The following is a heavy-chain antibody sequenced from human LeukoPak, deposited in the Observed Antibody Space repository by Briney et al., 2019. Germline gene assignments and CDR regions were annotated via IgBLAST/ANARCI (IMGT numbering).Heavy chain of an antibody. V-gene: IGHV3-23*01. CDR1: GFTFSSYA. D-gene: IGHD2-8*01. CDR3: ARSEMVYAIKPYDY. J-gene: IGHJ4*02. CDR2: ISGSGGST. Sequence: GGSLRLSCAASGFTFSSYAMSWVRQAPGKGLEWVSAISGSGGSTYYADSVKGRFTISRDNSKNTLYLQMNSLRAEDTAVYYCARSEMVYAIKPYDYWGQGTLVTVSS.